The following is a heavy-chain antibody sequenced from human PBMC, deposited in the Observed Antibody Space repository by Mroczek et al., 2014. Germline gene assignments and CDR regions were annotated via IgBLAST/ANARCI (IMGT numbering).Heavy chain of an antibody. CDR1: GFTFSSYG. V-gene: IGHV3-30*18. CDR3: AKGTVDTAFAFDY. D-gene: IGHD5-18*01. Sequence: VQLVETGGGVVQPGRSLRLSCAASGFTFSSYGMHWVRQAPGKGLEWVAVISYDGSNKYYADSVKGRFTISRDNSKNTLYLQMNSLRAEDTAVYYCAKGTVDTAFAFDYWGQGTLVTVSS. J-gene: IGHJ4*02. CDR2: ISYDGSNK.